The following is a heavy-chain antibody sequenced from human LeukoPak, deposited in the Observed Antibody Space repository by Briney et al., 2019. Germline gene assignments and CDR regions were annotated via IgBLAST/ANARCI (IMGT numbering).Heavy chain of an antibody. J-gene: IGHJ6*03. CDR3: ARGRSSSYYYYMDV. V-gene: IGHV7-4-1*02. CDR1: GYTFTDYY. Sequence: ASVKVSCKASGYTFTDYYIHWVRQAPGQGLEWMGWINTNTGNPTYAQGFTGRFVFSLDTSVSTAYLQISSLKAEDTAVYYCARGRSSSYYYYMDVWGKGTTVTVSS. CDR2: INTNTGNP. D-gene: IGHD6-13*01.